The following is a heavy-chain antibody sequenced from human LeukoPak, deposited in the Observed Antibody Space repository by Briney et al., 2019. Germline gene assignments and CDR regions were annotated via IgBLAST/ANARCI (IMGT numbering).Heavy chain of an antibody. CDR3: ARQMEALDY. D-gene: IGHD3-3*01. Sequence: SETLSLTCTVSGGSISSYCWSWIRQPPGKGLEWIGYIYYSGSTNYNPSLKSRVTISVDTSKNQFSLKLSSVTAADTAVYYCARQMEALDYWGQGTLVTVSS. J-gene: IGHJ4*02. V-gene: IGHV4-59*08. CDR1: GGSISSYC. CDR2: IYYSGST.